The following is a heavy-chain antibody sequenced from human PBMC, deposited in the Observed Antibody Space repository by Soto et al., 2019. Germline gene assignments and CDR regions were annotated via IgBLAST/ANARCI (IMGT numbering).Heavy chain of an antibody. CDR1: GGTFSSYS. Sequence: QVQLVQSGAEVKQPGSSVKVSCTASGGTFSSYSINWVRQAPGQGLEWMGEIIPIFGTANYAQKFQGRVTITADESTSTAYMELSSLRSEDTAVYYCARDGGRHSGGSDYWGQGTLVTVSS. CDR2: IIPIFGTA. D-gene: IGHD1-26*01. J-gene: IGHJ4*02. CDR3: ARDGGRHSGGSDY. V-gene: IGHV1-69*01.